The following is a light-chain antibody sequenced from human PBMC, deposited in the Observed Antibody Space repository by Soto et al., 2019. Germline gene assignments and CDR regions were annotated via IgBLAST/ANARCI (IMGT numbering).Light chain of an antibody. J-gene: IGLJ2*01. Sequence: QSVLTQPAAVSGSPGQSFTISCTGTSSDVGGYNYVSWYQQHPGKAPKLIIYEVSNRPSGISNRFSGSKSGNTASLTISGLQAEDEADYYCTSYTFSSTVVFGGGTKVTVL. CDR2: EVS. CDR1: SSDVGGYNY. CDR3: TSYTFSSTVV. V-gene: IGLV2-14*01.